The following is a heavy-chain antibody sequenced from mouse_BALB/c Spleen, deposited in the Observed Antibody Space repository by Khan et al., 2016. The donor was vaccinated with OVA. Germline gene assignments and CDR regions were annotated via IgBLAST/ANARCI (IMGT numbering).Heavy chain of an antibody. Sequence: EVQLQESGPGLVKPSQSLSLTCTVTGYSITSDYAWNWIRQFPGNKLEWMDYIRYDGSNNYNPSLKNRISITRDTSKNQFFLKLNSVTTEDTATYYCARDYYGTSWYFDVWGAGTTVTVSS. CDR1: GYSITSDYA. V-gene: IGHV3-6*02. D-gene: IGHD1-1*01. CDR2: IRYDGSN. J-gene: IGHJ1*01. CDR3: ARDYYGTSWYFDV.